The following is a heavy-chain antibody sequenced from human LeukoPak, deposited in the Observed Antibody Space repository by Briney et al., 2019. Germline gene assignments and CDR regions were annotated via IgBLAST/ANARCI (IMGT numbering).Heavy chain of an antibody. CDR1: GYTFTGYY. CDR3: AGHEYYYDSSGYYSH. D-gene: IGHD3-22*01. CDR2: INPNSGGT. V-gene: IGHV1-2*02. Sequence: ASVKVSCEASGYTFTGYYMHWVRQAPGQGLEWMGWINPNSGGTNYAQKFQGRVTMTRDTSISTAYMELSRLRSDDTAVYYCAGHEYYYDSSGYYSHWGQGTLVTVSS. J-gene: IGHJ4*02.